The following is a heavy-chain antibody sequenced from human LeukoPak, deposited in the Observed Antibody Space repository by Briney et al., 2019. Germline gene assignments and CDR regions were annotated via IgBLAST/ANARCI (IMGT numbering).Heavy chain of an antibody. CDR3: ARDEPSPDSTDLDY. J-gene: IGHJ4*02. CDR2: IYSGGST. D-gene: IGHD2/OR15-2a*01. CDR1: GFTVSSNS. V-gene: IGHV3-66*01. Sequence: GGSLRLSCAASGFTVSSNSMTWVRQAPGKGLEWVSVIYSGGSTYYADSVKGRFTISRDKNTLYLQMNSLRADDTAVYYCARDEPSPDSTDLDYWGQGTLVTVSS.